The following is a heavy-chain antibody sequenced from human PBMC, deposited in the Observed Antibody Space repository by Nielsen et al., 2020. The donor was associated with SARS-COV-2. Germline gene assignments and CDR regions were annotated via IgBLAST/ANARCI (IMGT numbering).Heavy chain of an antibody. D-gene: IGHD1-26*01. CDR2: IWYDGSNK. Sequence: GESLKISCAASGFTFSSYGMHWVRQAQGKGLEWVAVIWYDGSNKYYADSVKGRFTISRDNSKNTLYLQMNSLRAEDTAVYYCARDNSGSFHWGQGTLVTVSS. CDR3: ARDNSGSFH. CDR1: GFTFSSYG. J-gene: IGHJ4*02. V-gene: IGHV3-33*01.